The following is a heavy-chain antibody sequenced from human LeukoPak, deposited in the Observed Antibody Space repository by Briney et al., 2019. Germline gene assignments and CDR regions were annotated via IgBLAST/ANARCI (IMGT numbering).Heavy chain of an antibody. V-gene: IGHV3-21*04. CDR1: GFTFSSYS. J-gene: IGHJ4*02. Sequence: GGSLRLSCAASGFTFSSYSMNWVRQAPGKGLEWVSSISSSSSYIYYADSVKGRFTISRDNAKNSLYLQMNSLRAEDTAVYYCASQRGWLNRAFDYWGQGTLVTVSS. CDR2: ISSSSSYI. D-gene: IGHD6-19*01. CDR3: ASQRGWLNRAFDY.